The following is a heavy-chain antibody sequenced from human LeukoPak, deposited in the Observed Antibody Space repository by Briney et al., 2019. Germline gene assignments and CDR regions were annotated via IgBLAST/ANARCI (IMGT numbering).Heavy chain of an antibody. J-gene: IGHJ4*02. CDR2: INPSGGST. D-gene: IGHD2-8*02. Sequence: ASVKVSCKASGYTFTSYYMHWVRQAPGQGLEWMGIINPSGGSTSYAQKFQGRVTTTRDTSTSTVYMELSSLRSEDTAVYYCARVRGSTGYFDYWGQGTLVTVSS. CDR3: ARVRGSTGYFDY. CDR1: GYTFTSYY. V-gene: IGHV1-46*01.